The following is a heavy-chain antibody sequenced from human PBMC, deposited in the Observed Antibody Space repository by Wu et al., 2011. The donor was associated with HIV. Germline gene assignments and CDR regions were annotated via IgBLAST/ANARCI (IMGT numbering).Heavy chain of an antibody. V-gene: IGHV1-18*04. CDR3: ARESIYRYCTGTTCYPDY. CDR2: ISGYNGDT. D-gene: IGHD2-2*01. Sequence: QVQLVQSGAEVKKPGSSVKVSCKASGGTFSSDNIFWVRQAPGQGLEWMGWISGYNGDTNYVQKLKGRVTMTTDTSTNTAYMELRSLTSDDTAVYFCARESIYRYCTGTTCYPDYWGQGTLVTVSS. CDR1: GGTFSSDN. J-gene: IGHJ4*01.